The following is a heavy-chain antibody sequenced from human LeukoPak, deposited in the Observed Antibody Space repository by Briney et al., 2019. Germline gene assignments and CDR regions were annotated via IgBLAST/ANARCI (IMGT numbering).Heavy chain of an antibody. J-gene: IGHJ6*02. CDR2: ISAYNGNT. V-gene: IGHV1-18*01. CDR1: GYTFTSYG. CDR3: ARWGYGSGSYYNVFRDYYYGMDV. Sequence: ASVKVSCKASGYTFTSYGISWVRQAPGQGLEWMGWISAYNGNTNYAQKLQGRVTMTTDTSTSTAYMELRSLRSDDTAVYYCARWGYGSGSYYNVFRDYYYGMDVWGQGTTVTVSS. D-gene: IGHD3-10*01.